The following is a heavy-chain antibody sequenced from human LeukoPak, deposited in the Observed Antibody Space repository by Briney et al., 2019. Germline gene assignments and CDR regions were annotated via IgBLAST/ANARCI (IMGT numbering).Heavy chain of an antibody. CDR1: GFTFSSYG. V-gene: IGHV3-30*02. Sequence: GGSLRLSCAASGFTFSSYGTHWVRQAPGKGLEWVAFIRYDGSNKYYADSVKGRFTISRDNSKNTLYLQMNSLRAEDTAVYYCAKGAASYDFWSGYYTNWGQGTLVNVSS. CDR3: AKGAASYDFWSGYYTN. CDR2: IRYDGSNK. D-gene: IGHD3-3*01. J-gene: IGHJ4*02.